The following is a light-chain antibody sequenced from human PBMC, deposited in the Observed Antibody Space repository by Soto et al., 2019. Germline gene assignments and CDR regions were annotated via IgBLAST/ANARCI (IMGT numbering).Light chain of an antibody. CDR3: QQYGSLPRT. Sequence: EIVLTQSPGTLSMSPGERATISCRASQSISSNYLAWYQQKPGQAPRLIIYGASSRATGIPDRFSGSGSGTDFTLTISSLEAEDFAVYYCQQYGSLPRTFGQGTKVEFK. CDR1: QSISSNY. CDR2: GAS. J-gene: IGKJ1*01. V-gene: IGKV3-20*01.